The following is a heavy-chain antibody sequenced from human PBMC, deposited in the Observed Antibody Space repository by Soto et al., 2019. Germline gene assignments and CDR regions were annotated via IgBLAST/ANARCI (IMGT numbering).Heavy chain of an antibody. V-gene: IGHV4-34*02. CDR2: INPSGST. CDR3: VRGRPGYISGWYRDF. Sequence: QVQLQQWGAGLLKPSETLSLTCAVYGGAFSGYSWSWLRQPPGKGLEWIGDINPSGSTNYNPSLKSRLTISVDTSKTRFSLKLTSVTAADTAVYYCVRGRPGYISGWYRDFWGQGTLVTVSS. J-gene: IGHJ4*02. D-gene: IGHD6-19*01. CDR1: GGAFSGYS.